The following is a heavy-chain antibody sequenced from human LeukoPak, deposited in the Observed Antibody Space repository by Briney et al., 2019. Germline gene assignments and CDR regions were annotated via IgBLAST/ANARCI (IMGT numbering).Heavy chain of an antibody. J-gene: IGHJ6*03. D-gene: IGHD1-26*01. CDR3: ARELVVGARDYYMDV. V-gene: IGHV1-69*06. Sequence: ASVKVSCKASGGTFSNYAISWVRQAPGQGLEWMGGIIPIFGTANYAQKFRGRVTITADKSTSTAYMELSSLRSEDTAVYYCARELVVGARDYYMDVWGKGTTVTVSS. CDR2: IIPIFGTA. CDR1: GGTFSNYA.